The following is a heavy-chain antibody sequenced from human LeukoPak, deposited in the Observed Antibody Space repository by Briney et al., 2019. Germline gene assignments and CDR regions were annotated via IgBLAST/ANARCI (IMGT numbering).Heavy chain of an antibody. CDR2: INPSSGDT. D-gene: IGHD2-2*02. CDR3: ARAGYCGGTSCYIGDY. V-gene: IGHV1-2*02. Sequence: ASVKVSWKASGYSFTGYYIHWVRQAPGQGLEWMAWINPSSGDTDYAQKFQGRVTVTRDTSIYTAYLDLSGLRSDDTAVYYCARAGYCGGTSCYIGDYWGHGTLSASPQ. J-gene: IGHJ4*01. CDR1: GYSFTGYY.